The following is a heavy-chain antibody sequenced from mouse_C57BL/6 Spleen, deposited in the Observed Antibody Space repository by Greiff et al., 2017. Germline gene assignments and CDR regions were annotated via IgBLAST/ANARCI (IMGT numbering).Heavy chain of an antibody. Sequence: VQLQQPGAELVMPGASVKLSCKASGYTFTSYWMHWVKQRPGQGLEWIGEIDPSDSYTNYNQKFKGKSTLTVDKSSSTAYMQLSSLTSEDSAVFYCARPDYYGSSYEYYFDYWGQGTTLTVSS. CDR3: ARPDYYGSSYEYYFDY. CDR1: GYTFTSYW. D-gene: IGHD1-1*01. J-gene: IGHJ2*01. V-gene: IGHV1-69*01. CDR2: IDPSDSYT.